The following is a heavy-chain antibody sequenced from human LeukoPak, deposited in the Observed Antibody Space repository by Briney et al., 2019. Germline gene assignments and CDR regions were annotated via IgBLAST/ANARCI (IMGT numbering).Heavy chain of an antibody. CDR3: ARAIGGTMVRGVVNHGMDV. J-gene: IGHJ6*02. CDR1: GGSISSSSYY. V-gene: IGHV4-39*07. CDR2: IYYSGST. D-gene: IGHD3-10*01. Sequence: PSETLSLTCTVSGGSISSSSYYWGWIRQPPGKGLEWIGSIYYSGSTYYNPSLKSRVTISVDTSKNQFSLKLSSVTAADTAVYYCARAIGGTMVRGVVNHGMDVWGQGTTVTVSS.